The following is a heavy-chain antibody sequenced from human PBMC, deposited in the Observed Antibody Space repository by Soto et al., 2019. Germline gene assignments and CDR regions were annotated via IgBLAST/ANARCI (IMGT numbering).Heavy chain of an antibody. Sequence: EVQLLESGGGLVQPGGSLRLSCAASGFTFSSYAMSWVRQAPGKGLEWVSAISGSGGSTYYADSVKGRFTISRDKSKNTLYLQMNSLRAEDTAVDYCAKHLWVVRFLEQKAPYFDYWSQETLVTVFS. CDR1: GFTFSSYA. D-gene: IGHD3-3*01. J-gene: IGHJ4*02. CDR3: AKHLWVVRFLEQKAPYFDY. CDR2: ISGSGGST. V-gene: IGHV3-23*01.